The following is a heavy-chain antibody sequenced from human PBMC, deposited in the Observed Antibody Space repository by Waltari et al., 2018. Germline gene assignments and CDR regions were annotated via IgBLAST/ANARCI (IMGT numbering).Heavy chain of an antibody. CDR3: ARGGGYFDWLLYPRFVYFDY. Sequence: QVQLQQWGAGLLKPSETLSLTCAVYGGSFSGYYWSWIRQPPGKGLEWIGEINHSGSTNYNPSLKSRVTISVDTSKNQFSLKLSSVTAADTAVYYCARGGGYFDWLLYPRFVYFDYWGQGTLVTVSS. CDR2: INHSGST. D-gene: IGHD3-9*01. V-gene: IGHV4-34*01. CDR1: GGSFSGYY. J-gene: IGHJ4*02.